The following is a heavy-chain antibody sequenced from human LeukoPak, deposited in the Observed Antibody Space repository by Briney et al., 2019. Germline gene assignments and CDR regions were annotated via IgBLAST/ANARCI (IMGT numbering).Heavy chain of an antibody. CDR2: ISAYNGNT. Sequence: ASVKVSCTASGYTFATYGISWVRQAPGQGLEWMGWISAYNGNTNYAQKLQGRVTMTTDTSTSTAYMELRSLRSDDTAVYYCARDRDCSSTTCLNWLDPWGQGTLVTVSS. J-gene: IGHJ5*02. V-gene: IGHV1-18*01. CDR1: GYTFATYG. D-gene: IGHD2-2*01. CDR3: ARDRDCSSTTCLNWLDP.